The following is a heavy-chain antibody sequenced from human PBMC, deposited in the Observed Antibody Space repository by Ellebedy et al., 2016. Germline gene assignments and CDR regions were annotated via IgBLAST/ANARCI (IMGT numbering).Heavy chain of an antibody. D-gene: IGHD3-3*01. V-gene: IGHV4-59*01. CDR1: GASFRGYY. Sequence: SETLSLTCAVYGASFRGYYWSWIRQPPGKGLEWLGDLFYTGSTNYNPSLRSRLTILLDKSKSQFSLNLTSVTAADTAVYYCARKGITIFGETDVFDLWGQGTVVTVSP. CDR2: LFYTGST. CDR3: ARKGITIFGETDVFDL. J-gene: IGHJ3*01.